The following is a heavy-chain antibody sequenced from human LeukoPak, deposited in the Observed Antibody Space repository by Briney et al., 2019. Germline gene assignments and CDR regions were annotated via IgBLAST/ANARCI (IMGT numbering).Heavy chain of an antibody. V-gene: IGHV3-30*18. CDR1: GFTFSSYG. J-gene: IGHJ4*02. D-gene: IGHD1-26*01. CDR3: AKAMWESGDYYFDY. Sequence: RSLRLSCAASGFTFSSYGMHWVRQAPGKGLEWVAVISYDGSNKYYADSVKGRFTISRDNSKNTLYLQMNSLRAEDTAVYYCAKAMWESGDYYFDYWGQGTLVTVSS. CDR2: ISYDGSNK.